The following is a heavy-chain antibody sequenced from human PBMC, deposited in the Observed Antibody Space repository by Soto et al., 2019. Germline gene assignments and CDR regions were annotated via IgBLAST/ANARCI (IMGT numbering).Heavy chain of an antibody. CDR2: IYGGDSDI. Sequence: EVQLVQSGAEVKKPGESLKISCKGSGYSFNSHWIGWVRQMPGKGLEWMGIIYGGDSDIRYSPSFQGQVTFSADKSISTAYLQWSSLKASDTAMYYCARLTADGTNNFDYWGQGTLVTVSS. CDR3: ARLTADGTNNFDY. D-gene: IGHD6-13*01. CDR1: GYSFNSHW. J-gene: IGHJ4*02. V-gene: IGHV5-51*01.